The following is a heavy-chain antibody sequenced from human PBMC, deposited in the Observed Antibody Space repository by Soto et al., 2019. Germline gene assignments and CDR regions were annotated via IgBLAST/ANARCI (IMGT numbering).Heavy chain of an antibody. CDR2: ISSSSSYI. D-gene: IGHD2-2*01. V-gene: IGHV3-21*01. CDR1: GFTFSSYS. CDR3: ARGGRIVVVPAAIMDP. J-gene: IGHJ5*02. Sequence: GGSLRLSCAASGFTFSSYSMNWVRQAPGKGLEWVSSISSSSSYIYYADSVKGRFTISRDNAKNSLYLQMNSLRAEDTAVYYCARGGRIVVVPAAIMDPWGQGTLVTVSS.